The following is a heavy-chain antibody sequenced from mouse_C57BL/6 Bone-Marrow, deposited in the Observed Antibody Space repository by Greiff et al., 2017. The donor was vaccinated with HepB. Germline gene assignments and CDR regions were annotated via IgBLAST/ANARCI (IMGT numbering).Heavy chain of an antibody. D-gene: IGHD2-4*01. CDR3: ARSIYYDYDDLLHFDY. CDR2: INPSSGYT. Sequence: QVQLKQSGAELAKPGASVKLSCKASGYTFTSYWMHWVKQRPGQGLEWIGYINPSSGYTKYNQKFKDKATLTADKSSSTAYMQLSSLTYEDSAVYYCARSIYYDYDDLLHFDYWGQGTTLTVSS. V-gene: IGHV1-7*01. J-gene: IGHJ2*01. CDR1: GYTFTSYW.